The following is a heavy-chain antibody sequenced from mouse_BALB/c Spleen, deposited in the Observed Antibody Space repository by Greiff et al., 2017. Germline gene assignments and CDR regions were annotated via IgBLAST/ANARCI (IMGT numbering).Heavy chain of an antibody. CDR2: IRNKANGYTT. CDR1: GFTFTDYY. V-gene: IGHV7-3*02. J-gene: IGHJ4*01. CDR3: ARDRGYEYPSYAMDY. D-gene: IGHD2-4*01. Sequence: EVKLMESGGGLVQPGGSLRLSCATSGFTFTDYYMSWVRQPPGKALEWLGFIRNKANGYTTEYSASVKGRFTISRDNSQSILYLQMNTLRAEDSATYYCARDRGYEYPSYAMDYWGQGTSVTVSS.